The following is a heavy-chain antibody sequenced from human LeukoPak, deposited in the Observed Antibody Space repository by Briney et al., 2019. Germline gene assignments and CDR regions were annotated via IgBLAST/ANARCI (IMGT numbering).Heavy chain of an antibody. Sequence: GGSLRLSCAASGFTFDDYGMSWVRQAPGKGLEWVSGINWNGDSTGYADSVKGRFTISRDNSKNSLYLQMNSLRTEDTALYYCAKGKNTGSYLSHVDYWGQGTLVTVSS. D-gene: IGHD3-10*01. J-gene: IGHJ4*02. CDR3: AKGKNTGSYLSHVDY. CDR1: GFTFDDYG. V-gene: IGHV3-20*04. CDR2: INWNGDST.